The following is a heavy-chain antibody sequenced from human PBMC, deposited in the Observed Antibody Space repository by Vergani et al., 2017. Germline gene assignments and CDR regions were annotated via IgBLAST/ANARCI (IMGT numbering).Heavy chain of an antibody. Sequence: VQLVESGGGIVKPGGSLRLSCVASGFSFRNAWMNWVRRTPGKGLEWVGRIKSTFDSGTTDYAAAVKGRFTISKDDSKNTLFLQMNGLKTEDIGVYYCTTDPRYCGDGSCYWLRDHHYYGMDVWGQGTTVTVSS. V-gene: IGHV3-15*07. CDR2: IKSTFDSGTT. CDR1: GFSFRNAW. J-gene: IGHJ6*02. CDR3: TTDPRYCGDGSCYWLRDHHYYGMDV. D-gene: IGHD2-21*01.